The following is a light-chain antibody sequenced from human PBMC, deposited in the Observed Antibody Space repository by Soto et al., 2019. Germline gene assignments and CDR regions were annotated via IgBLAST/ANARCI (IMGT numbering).Light chain of an antibody. CDR3: HQYGSSPLT. V-gene: IGKV3-20*01. CDR1: QSVTSNY. Sequence: PGERATLSCRASQSVTSNYLAWFQQKPGQAPRLLIYGASSRTTGIPDRFSGSGSGTDFTLTISRLEPEDFAVYYCHQYGSSPLTFGQGTRLEIK. CDR2: GAS. J-gene: IGKJ5*01.